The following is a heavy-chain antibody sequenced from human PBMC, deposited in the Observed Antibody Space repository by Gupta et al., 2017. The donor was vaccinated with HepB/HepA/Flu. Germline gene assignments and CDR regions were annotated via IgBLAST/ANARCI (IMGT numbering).Heavy chain of an antibody. CDR3: AREDQLPAASFDY. CDR1: GFTCSSYS. Sequence: EVQLVESGGGLVKPGGSLRLSCAASGFTCSSYSMTWVRQAPGKGLEWVSSISSSSSYIYYADSVKGRFTISRDNAKNSLYLQMNSLRAEDTAVYYCAREDQLPAASFDYWGQGTLVTVSS. V-gene: IGHV3-21*01. D-gene: IGHD2-2*01. J-gene: IGHJ4*02. CDR2: ISSSSSYI.